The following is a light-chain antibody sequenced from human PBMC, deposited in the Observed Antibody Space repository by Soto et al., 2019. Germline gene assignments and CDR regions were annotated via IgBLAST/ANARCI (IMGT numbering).Light chain of an antibody. CDR1: SSDVGGYNY. V-gene: IGLV2-14*01. Sequence: QSVLTHPASVSGSPGQSITISCTGTSSDVGGYNYVSWYQQRPGKAPKLMIYDVSNRPSGASNRFSGSKSGNTASLTISGLQAEDEADYYCSSYTSSSTRVFGTGTKVTVL. J-gene: IGLJ1*01. CDR2: DVS. CDR3: SSYTSSSTRV.